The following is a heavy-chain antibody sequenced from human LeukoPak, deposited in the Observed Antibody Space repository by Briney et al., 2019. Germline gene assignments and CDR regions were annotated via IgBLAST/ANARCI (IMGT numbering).Heavy chain of an antibody. CDR3: ARGDCSGGSCYLSLTTIDY. Sequence: PGGSLRLSCEVSGFTIRNHWMSWVRQAPGKGLVWVANIKEDGGEKYYVDSVKGRFTISRDNAKNSLYLQMNSLRAEDTAVYYCARGDCSGGSCYLSLTTIDYWGQGTLVTVSS. J-gene: IGHJ4*02. V-gene: IGHV3-7*04. CDR1: GFTIRNHW. D-gene: IGHD2-15*01. CDR2: IKEDGGEK.